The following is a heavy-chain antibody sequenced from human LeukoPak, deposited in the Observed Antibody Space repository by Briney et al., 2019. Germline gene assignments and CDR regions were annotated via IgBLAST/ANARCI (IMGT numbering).Heavy chain of an antibody. CDR1: AYTFSTYW. CDR3: VREDSVNFPDAFDI. Sequence: PGGSLILSCAASAYTFSTYWMHWVRQAPGKGLVWVSRINSDGSSTRYADSVKGRFTISRDNTKNTLYLQMNSLRAEDTAVYYCVREDSVNFPDAFDIWGQGTMVTVSS. J-gene: IGHJ3*02. D-gene: IGHD5/OR15-5a*01. V-gene: IGHV3-74*01. CDR2: INSDGSST.